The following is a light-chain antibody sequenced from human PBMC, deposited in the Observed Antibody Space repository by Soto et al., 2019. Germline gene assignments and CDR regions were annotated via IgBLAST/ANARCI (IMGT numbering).Light chain of an antibody. V-gene: IGLV2-14*01. CDR3: SSYTTSSSYV. Sequence: QSALTQPASVSGSPGQSITISCTGTSSDVGGYIYVSWYQQHPGKVPKLMIYDVTSRPSGVSYRFSGSKSGNTASLTISGLQAEDEADYYCSSYTTSSSYVFGTGTKLTVL. CDR1: SSDVGGYIY. CDR2: DVT. J-gene: IGLJ1*01.